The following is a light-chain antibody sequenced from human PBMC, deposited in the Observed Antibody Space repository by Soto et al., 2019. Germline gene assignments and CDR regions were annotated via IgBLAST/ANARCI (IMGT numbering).Light chain of an antibody. J-gene: IGKJ1*01. CDR3: QQYFEWPPMT. CDR2: DAS. CDR1: QNIGGY. V-gene: IGKV3-11*01. Sequence: ETVLTQSPASLSLSPGDRATLSCRASQNIGGYLAWYQQKPGQAPRLLIYDASNRATGIPARFSGSGSGTDFTLTISSLEPEDSAIYYCQQYFEWPPMTFGQGTKVEI.